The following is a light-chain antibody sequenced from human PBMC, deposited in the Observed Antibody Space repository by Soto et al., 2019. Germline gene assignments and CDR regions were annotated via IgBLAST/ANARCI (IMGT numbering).Light chain of an antibody. Sequence: IQVTQSPSSLSASVGDRVTITCRTSQGIRSALGWYQQKSGKVPKLLIYAASTLQSGVPSRFSGSGSGTEFTLTISSLQPDDFATYYCQQYNSYSKTFGQGTKVDNK. CDR1: QGIRSA. J-gene: IGKJ1*01. V-gene: IGKV1-17*01. CDR3: QQYNSYSKT. CDR2: AAS.